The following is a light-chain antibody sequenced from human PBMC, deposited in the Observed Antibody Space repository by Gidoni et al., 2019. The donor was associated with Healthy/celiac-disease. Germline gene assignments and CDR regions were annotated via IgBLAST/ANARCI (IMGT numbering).Light chain of an antibody. CDR1: QSISSY. CDR2: AAS. Sequence: DIQMTQSPSSLSASVGDRVTITGRASQSISSYLNWYQQKPGKAPKLLSYAASSLQSGVPSRFSGSGSWTDFTLTISSLQPEDFATYYCQQSYSTPRTFGQGTKVEIK. CDR3: QQSYSTPRT. J-gene: IGKJ1*01. V-gene: IGKV1-39*01.